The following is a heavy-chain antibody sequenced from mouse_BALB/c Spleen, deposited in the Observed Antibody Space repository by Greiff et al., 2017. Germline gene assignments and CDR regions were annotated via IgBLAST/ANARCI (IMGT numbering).Heavy chain of an antibody. CDR1: GFTIKDYY. CDR3: ARWDRDYFDY. CDR2: IDPENGDT. V-gene: IGHV14-4*02. Sequence: EVQLQQSGAELVRPGASVKLSCTASGFTIKDYYMHWVKQRPEQGLEWIGWIDPENGDTEYAPKFQGKATMTADTSSNTAYLQLSSLTSEDTAVYYGARWDRDYFDYWGQGTTLTVSS. D-gene: IGHD3-3*01. J-gene: IGHJ2*01.